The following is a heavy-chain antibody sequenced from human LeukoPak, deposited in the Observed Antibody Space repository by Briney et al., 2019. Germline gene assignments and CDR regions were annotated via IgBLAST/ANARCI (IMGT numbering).Heavy chain of an antibody. J-gene: IGHJ1*01. CDR3: ARDEFNSKFFQH. V-gene: IGHV3-74*01. D-gene: IGHD2-21*01. CDR2: INSDGSST. Sequence: GGSLRLSCAASGFTFSSYGIHWVRQAPGKGLVWVSRINSDGSSTSYADSVKGRFTISRDNAKNTLYLQMNSLRAEDTAVYFCARDEFNSKFFQHWGQGTLVTVSS. CDR1: GFTFSSYG.